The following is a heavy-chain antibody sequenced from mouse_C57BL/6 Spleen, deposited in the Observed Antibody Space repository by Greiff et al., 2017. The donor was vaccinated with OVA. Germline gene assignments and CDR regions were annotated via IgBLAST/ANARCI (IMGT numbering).Heavy chain of an antibody. CDR3: ARSVTTVVDAWFAY. D-gene: IGHD1-1*01. CDR1: GYTFTSYW. V-gene: IGHV1-52*01. Sequence: QVQLQQSGAELVRPGSSVKLSCKASGYTFTSYWMHWVKQRPIQGLEWIGNIDPSDSETHYNQKFKDKATLTVDKSSSTAYMQLSSLTSEDSAVYYCARSVTTVVDAWFAYWGQGTLVTVSA. CDR2: IDPSDSET. J-gene: IGHJ3*01.